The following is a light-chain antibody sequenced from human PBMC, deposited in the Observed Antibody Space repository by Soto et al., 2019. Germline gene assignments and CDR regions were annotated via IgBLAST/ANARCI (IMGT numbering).Light chain of an antibody. CDR3: QQYNSYSRT. J-gene: IGKJ3*01. Sequence: DIRMTQSPSTLSASVGYRVTITCRASKRISRWLAWYQQKPGKAPNLLIYDASSLQSGVSSRFSGGGSGTDFTLTISSLQPDDFATYYCQQYNSYSRTFGPGTKVDLK. V-gene: IGKV1-5*01. CDR2: DAS. CDR1: KRISRW.